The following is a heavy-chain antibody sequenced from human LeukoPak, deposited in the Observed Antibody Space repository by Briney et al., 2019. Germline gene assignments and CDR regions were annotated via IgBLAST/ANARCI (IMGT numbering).Heavy chain of an antibody. J-gene: IGHJ4*02. V-gene: IGHV1-18*01. CDR3: ARWDRSTAATFDF. Sequence: ASVKVSCKASGYTFTNYGFNWVRQAPGQGLEWMGWISAYNGNTNYAQKVQGRVSMTTDTSTNIAYMELRSLRSDDTAVYYCARWDRSTAATFDFWGQGTPVTVSS. CDR2: ISAYNGNT. D-gene: IGHD2-15*01. CDR1: GYTFTNYG.